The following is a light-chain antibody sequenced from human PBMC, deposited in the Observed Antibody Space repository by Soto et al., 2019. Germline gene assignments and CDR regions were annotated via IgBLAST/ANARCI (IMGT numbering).Light chain of an antibody. J-gene: IGLJ1*01. CDR3: CSYTSSSTYV. CDR2: DVS. V-gene: IGLV2-14*03. CDR1: SSDVGGYNY. Sequence: QSALTQPASVSGSPGQSITISCTGTSSDVGGYNYVSWYQQHPGKAPKLMLYDVSNRPSGVSDRFSGSKSGNTASLTISGLQAEDEGDYYCCSYTSSSTYVFGNGTKVTVL.